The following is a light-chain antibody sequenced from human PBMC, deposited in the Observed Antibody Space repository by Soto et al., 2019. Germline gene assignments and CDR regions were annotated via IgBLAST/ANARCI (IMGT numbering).Light chain of an antibody. Sequence: QSALTQPASVSGSPGQSITISCTGTSVDVGGYNYVSWYQHHPGKAPKLVIYDVSRRPSGASNRFSGSKSGNTASLTISALQAEDEADYYCGSYTGSNIVVFGGGTKLTVL. CDR2: DVS. V-gene: IGLV2-14*01. J-gene: IGLJ3*02. CDR1: SVDVGGYNY. CDR3: GSYTGSNIVV.